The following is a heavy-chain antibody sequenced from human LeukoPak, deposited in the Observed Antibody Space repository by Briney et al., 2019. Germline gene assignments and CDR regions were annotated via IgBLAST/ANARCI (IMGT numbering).Heavy chain of an antibody. Sequence: ASVKVSCKASGYTFTSYDINWVRQATGQGLEWMGWMNPNSGNTGYAQKFQGRVTITRNTSISTAYMELSSLRSEDTAAYYCARGQADCSSTSCYGSNYYYYYMDVWGKGTTVTVSS. CDR2: MNPNSGNT. CDR1: GYTFTSYD. J-gene: IGHJ6*03. D-gene: IGHD2-2*01. V-gene: IGHV1-8*03. CDR3: ARGQADCSSTSCYGSNYYYYYMDV.